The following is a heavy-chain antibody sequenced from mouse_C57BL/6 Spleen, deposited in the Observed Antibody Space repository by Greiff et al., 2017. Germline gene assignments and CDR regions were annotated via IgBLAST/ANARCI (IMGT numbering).Heavy chain of an antibody. CDR3: ARKGPYAMDY. J-gene: IGHJ4*01. CDR1: GYTFTSYW. Sequence: VQLQQPGAELVKPGASVKLSCKASGYTFTSYWMHWVKQRPGQGLEWIGMIHPNSGSTNYNEKFKSKATLTVDKSSSKAYMLLSSLTSEDSAVYYWARKGPYAMDYWGQGTSVTVSS. CDR2: IHPNSGST. V-gene: IGHV1-64*01.